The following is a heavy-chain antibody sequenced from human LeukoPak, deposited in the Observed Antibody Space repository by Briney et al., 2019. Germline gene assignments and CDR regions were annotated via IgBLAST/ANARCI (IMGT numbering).Heavy chain of an antibody. V-gene: IGHV4-34*01. CDR3: ARLGSGYYGMDV. Sequence: SETLSLTCAVYGGSFSGYYWSWIRQPPGKGLEWIGEINHSGSTNYNPSLKSRVTISVDTSKNQFSLKLSSVTAADTAVYYCARLGSGYYGMDVWGQGTTVTVSS. CDR1: GGSFSGYY. D-gene: IGHD3-10*01. J-gene: IGHJ6*02. CDR2: INHSGST.